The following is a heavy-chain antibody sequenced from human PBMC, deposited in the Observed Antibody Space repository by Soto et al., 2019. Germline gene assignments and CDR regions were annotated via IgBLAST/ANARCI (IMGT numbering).Heavy chain of an antibody. CDR2: ISSSGSTI. CDR3: ARDEYGDDGISFDL. J-gene: IGHJ3*01. Sequence: GGSLRLSCAASGFTFSSYEMNWVRQAPGKGLEWVSYISSSGSTIYYADSVKGRFTISRDNAKNSLYLQMNSLRAEDTAVYYCARDEYGDDGISFDLWGQWTMATVSS. CDR1: GFTFSSYE. D-gene: IGHD4-17*01. V-gene: IGHV3-48*03.